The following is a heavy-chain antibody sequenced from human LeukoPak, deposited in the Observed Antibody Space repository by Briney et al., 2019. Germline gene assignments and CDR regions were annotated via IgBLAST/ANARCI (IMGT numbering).Heavy chain of an antibody. D-gene: IGHD2-15*01. Sequence: QPGRSLRLFCAASGFTFDDYAMHWVRQAPGKGLEWVSGNSWNSGSIGYADSVKGRFTISRDNAKNSLYLQMNSLRAEDTALYYCAKDLGAAYYYGMDVWGQGTTVTVSS. V-gene: IGHV3-9*01. J-gene: IGHJ6*02. CDR1: GFTFDDYA. CDR2: NSWNSGSI. CDR3: AKDLGAAYYYGMDV.